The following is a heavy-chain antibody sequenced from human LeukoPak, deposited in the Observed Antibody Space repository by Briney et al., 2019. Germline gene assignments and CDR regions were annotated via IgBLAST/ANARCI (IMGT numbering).Heavy chain of an antibody. D-gene: IGHD3-3*01. V-gene: IGHV4-34*01. CDR1: GGSFSGYY. J-gene: IGHJ4*02. CDR2: INHSGST. CDR3: ASSDFD. Sequence: SETLSLTCAVYGGSFSGYYWSWIRQPPGKGLEWIGEINHSGSTNYNPSLKSRVTISVDTSKNQFSLKLSSVTAADTAVYYCASSDFDWGQGTLVTVSS.